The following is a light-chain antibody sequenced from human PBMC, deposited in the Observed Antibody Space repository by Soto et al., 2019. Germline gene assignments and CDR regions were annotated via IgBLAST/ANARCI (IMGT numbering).Light chain of an antibody. CDR1: QSVSSN. CDR3: QQYNNWPIT. Sequence: EIVMTQSPATLSVFPGERATLSCRASQSVSSNLAWYQQKPGQAPRLLIYGASTRATGIPARFSGSGSGTAFTLTISSLQSEDFAVYYCQQYNNWPITFGQGTRLEIK. CDR2: GAS. V-gene: IGKV3-15*01. J-gene: IGKJ5*01.